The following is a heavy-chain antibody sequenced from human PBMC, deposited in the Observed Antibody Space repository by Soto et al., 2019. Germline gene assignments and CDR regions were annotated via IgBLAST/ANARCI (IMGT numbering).Heavy chain of an antibody. D-gene: IGHD3-10*01. Sequence: PGGSLRLSGTGSGFTCGDYAMSWCRQAPGKGREWVGFIRSKAYSGTAEYAASVKGRFTMSRDDSKNIAYLQMNSLKTEDTAVYYCSRDRSGITMIRGVADYWGQGTLVTVSS. CDR2: IRSKAYSGTA. CDR3: SRDRSGITMIRGVADY. V-gene: IGHV3-49*03. J-gene: IGHJ4*02. CDR1: GFTCGDYA.